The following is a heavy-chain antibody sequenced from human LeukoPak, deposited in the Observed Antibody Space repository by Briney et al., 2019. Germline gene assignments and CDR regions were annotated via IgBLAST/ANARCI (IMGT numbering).Heavy chain of an antibody. D-gene: IGHD1-26*01. CDR3: AKHLRATNTYIFFGLDV. CDR1: GFTFKDYG. CDR2: INWEGGGT. Sequence: GGSLRLSCAATGFTFKDYGMHWVRQPPGKGLEWVSGINWEGGGTHYADSVEGRFTISRDNAKNSLYLQMTSLRPEDTAVYYCAKHLRATNTYIFFGLDVWGQGTTVTVSS. V-gene: IGHV3-9*01. J-gene: IGHJ6*02.